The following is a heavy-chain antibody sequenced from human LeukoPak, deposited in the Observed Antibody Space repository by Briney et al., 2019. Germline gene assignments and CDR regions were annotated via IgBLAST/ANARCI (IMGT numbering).Heavy chain of an antibody. CDR2: IIPIFGTA. J-gene: IGHJ6*02. D-gene: IGHD2-2*01. Sequence: GSSVKVSCKASGGTFSSYAISWVRQAPGQGLEWMGGIIPIFGTANYAQKFQGRVTITADESTSTAYMELSSLRSEDTAVYYCASEPRGLYCSSTSCYDYYYGMDVWGQGTTVTVSS. V-gene: IGHV1-69*01. CDR3: ASEPRGLYCSSTSCYDYYYGMDV. CDR1: GGTFSSYA.